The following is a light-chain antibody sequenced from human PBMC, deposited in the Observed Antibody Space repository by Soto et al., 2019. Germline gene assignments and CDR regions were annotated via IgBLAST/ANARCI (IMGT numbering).Light chain of an antibody. Sequence: QSALTQPASVSGSPGQSITISCTGTSSDVGGYDYVSWYQQHPGKVPKVMIYEVSNRPSGVSSRFSGSRSGNTASLTISGLQAEEEADYSCSSYNPTGAYVFGPGPKPTVL. CDR2: EVS. J-gene: IGLJ1*01. CDR3: SSYNPTGAYV. V-gene: IGLV2-14*01. CDR1: SSDVGGYDY.